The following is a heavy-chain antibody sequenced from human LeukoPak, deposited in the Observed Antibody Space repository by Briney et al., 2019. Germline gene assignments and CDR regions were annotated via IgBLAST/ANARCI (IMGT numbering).Heavy chain of an antibody. V-gene: IGHV1-46*01. CDR2: INPIVGST. J-gene: IGHJ4*02. CDR3: ARASSRGWYFDY. D-gene: IGHD6-19*01. CDR1: VYTFTSYY. Sequence: ASVKVSCKASVYTFTSYYMHWVRHTPGEGREWMGIINPIVGSTSYAQKFQGRVTMTTDTSTSTVYMELSSLRSEDTAVYYSARASSRGWYFDYWGQGTLVTVSS.